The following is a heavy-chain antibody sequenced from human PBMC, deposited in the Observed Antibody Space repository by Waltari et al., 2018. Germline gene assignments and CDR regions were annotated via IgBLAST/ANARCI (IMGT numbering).Heavy chain of an antibody. Sequence: QVQLQESGPGLVKPSETLSLTCTVSGGSISSYYWSWIRQPPGKGLEWIGYIYHSGSTNYSPSLKSRVTISVDTSKNQFSLKLSSVTAVDTAVYYCARGGWHYFDYWGQGTLVTVSS. CDR2: IYHSGST. D-gene: IGHD3-22*01. CDR1: GGSISSYY. J-gene: IGHJ4*02. V-gene: IGHV4-59*01. CDR3: ARGGWHYFDY.